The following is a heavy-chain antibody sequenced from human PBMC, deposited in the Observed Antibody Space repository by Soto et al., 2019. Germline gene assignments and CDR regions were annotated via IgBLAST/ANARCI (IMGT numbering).Heavy chain of an antibody. CDR1: GFHISNFA. D-gene: IGHD3-22*01. V-gene: IGHV3-30*03. CDR2: TSNDGSHK. J-gene: IGHJ4*01. CDR3: TTDSYITIVIVRFDY. Sequence: PGGSLRLSCAASGFHISNFAMHWVRQAPGKGLEWVAVTSNDGSHKFYAESVKGRFTISRDNSKNTLYLQMNSLRDEDTAIYYCTTDSYITIVIVRFDYWGHGTLVTVSS.